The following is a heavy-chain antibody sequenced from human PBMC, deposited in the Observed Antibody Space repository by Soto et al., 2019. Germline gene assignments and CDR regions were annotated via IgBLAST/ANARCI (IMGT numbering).Heavy chain of an antibody. CDR2: IDYNGVT. CDR3: GKVLVGATGHTDSDS. D-gene: IGHD2-15*01. V-gene: IGHV4-39*01. J-gene: IGHJ4*02. Sequence: TLSLTCTVSGGSIYRSGYYWGWIRQPPGRGLEWIGNIDYNGVTYSNPSLKSRVTISRDTSKNQFSLKLTSMTAADTALYYCGKVLVGATGHTDSDSWGPGTLVTVSS. CDR1: GGSIYRSGYY.